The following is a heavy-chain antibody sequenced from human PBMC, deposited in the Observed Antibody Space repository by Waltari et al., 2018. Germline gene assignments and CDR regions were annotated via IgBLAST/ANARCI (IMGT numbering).Heavy chain of an antibody. CDR3: VKAPFDS. J-gene: IGHJ4*02. Sequence: EVHLLQSGGGLIQPGGSLRLSCVASGFAFRSYLMYWVRQAPGRGLEWVSGIDGLAENGTYYSDSVAGRFTVSRDDSRNTVYLQMNRLRVEDTAVYYCVKAPFDSWGQGNMVTVSS. CDR1: GFAFRSYL. CDR2: IDGLAENGT. V-gene: IGHV3-23*05.